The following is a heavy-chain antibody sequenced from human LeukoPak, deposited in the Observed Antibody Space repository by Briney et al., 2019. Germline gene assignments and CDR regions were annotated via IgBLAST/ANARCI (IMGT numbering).Heavy chain of an antibody. CDR3: AHIVGDFWSGYRGYYFDY. Sequence: ESGPTLVNPTQTLTLTCTFSGFSLSTSGVGVGWIRQPPGKALEWLALIYWNDDKRYSPSLKSRLTITKDTSKNQVVLTMTNMDPVDTATYYCAHIVGDFWSGYRGYYFDYWGQGTLVTVFS. J-gene: IGHJ4*02. D-gene: IGHD3-3*01. CDR1: GFSLSTSGVG. V-gene: IGHV2-5*01. CDR2: IYWNDDK.